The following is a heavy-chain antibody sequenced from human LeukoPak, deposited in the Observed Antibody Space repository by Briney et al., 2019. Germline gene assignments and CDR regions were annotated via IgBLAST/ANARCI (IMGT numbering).Heavy chain of an antibody. Sequence: GRSLRLSCAASGFTFDDYAMHWVRQAPGKGLEWVSGISWNSGSIGYADSVKGRFTISRDNAKNSLYLQMNSLRAEDMALYYCARVQLNYYYYGMDVWGQGTTVTVSS. CDR1: GFTFDDYA. CDR2: ISWNSGSI. J-gene: IGHJ6*02. CDR3: ARVQLNYYYYGMDV. D-gene: IGHD6-13*01. V-gene: IGHV3-9*03.